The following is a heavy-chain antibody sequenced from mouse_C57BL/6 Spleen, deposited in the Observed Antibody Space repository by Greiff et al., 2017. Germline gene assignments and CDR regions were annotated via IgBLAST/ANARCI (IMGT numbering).Heavy chain of an antibody. CDR2: IDPETGGT. D-gene: IGHD2-5*01. CDR1: GYTFTDYE. J-gene: IGHJ2*01. V-gene: IGHV1-15*01. CDR3: TRSAYYSNYFDY. Sequence: VKLQESGAELVRPGASVTLSCKASGYTFTDYEMHWVKQTPVHGLEWIGAIDPETGGTAYNQKFKGKAILTADKSSSTAYMELRSLTSEDSAVYYCTRSAYYSNYFDYWGQGTTLTVSS.